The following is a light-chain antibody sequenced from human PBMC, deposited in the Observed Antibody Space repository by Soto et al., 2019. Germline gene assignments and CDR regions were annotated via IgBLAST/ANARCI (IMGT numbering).Light chain of an antibody. J-gene: IGLJ2*01. CDR3: SSYTSSRVVV. Sequence: QSALTQPASVSGSPGQSITISCTGTSSDVGGYNYVSWYQQHPDKAPKLMIYDVSNRPSGVSTRFSGSKSGNTASLTISGLQAEDEADYYCSSYTSSRVVVFGGGTKLTVL. CDR2: DVS. V-gene: IGLV2-14*01. CDR1: SSDVGGYNY.